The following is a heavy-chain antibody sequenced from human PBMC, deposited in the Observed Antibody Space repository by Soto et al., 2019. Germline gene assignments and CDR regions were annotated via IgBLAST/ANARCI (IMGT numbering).Heavy chain of an antibody. CDR1: GFTFSSYA. J-gene: IGHJ4*02. Sequence: QVQLVESGGGVVQPGRSLRLSCAASGFTFSSYALHWVRQAPGKGLEWVAVISYDGSNKYYADSVKGRFTISRDNSKNTLYLHMNTMRAEDTAVYSWARESDIVATNPTFDYWGQGTLVTVSS. CDR3: ARESDIVATNPTFDY. CDR2: ISYDGSNK. V-gene: IGHV3-30-3*01. D-gene: IGHD5-12*01.